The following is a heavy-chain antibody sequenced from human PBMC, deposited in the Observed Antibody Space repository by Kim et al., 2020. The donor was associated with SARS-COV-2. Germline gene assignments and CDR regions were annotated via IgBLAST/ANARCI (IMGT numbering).Heavy chain of an antibody. Sequence: GGSLRLSCAASGFTFSNYWMTWVRQAPGKGLEWVANLKQDGSVNYYADSGKGRFTISRDNAKNSLYLQMNSLRDDDTAVYYCARIGYSSSSLDYWGQGTLVTVSS. J-gene: IGHJ4*02. D-gene: IGHD6-13*01. CDR2: LKQDGSVN. CDR1: GFTFSNYW. CDR3: ARIGYSSSSLDY. V-gene: IGHV3-7*01.